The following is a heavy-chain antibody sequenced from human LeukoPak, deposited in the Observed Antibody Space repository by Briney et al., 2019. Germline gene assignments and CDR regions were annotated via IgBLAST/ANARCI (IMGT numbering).Heavy chain of an antibody. CDR3: ARVLGYSYGPYYYYYYMDV. CDR2: IIPIFGTA. CDR1: GGTFSSYA. J-gene: IGHJ6*03. V-gene: IGHV1-69*05. D-gene: IGHD5-18*01. Sequence: TSVKVSCKASGGTFSSYAISWVRHAPGQGLEWMGGIIPIFGTANYAQKFQGRVTITTDESTSTAYMELSSLRSEDTAVYYCARVLGYSYGPYYYYYYMDVWGKGTTVTVSS.